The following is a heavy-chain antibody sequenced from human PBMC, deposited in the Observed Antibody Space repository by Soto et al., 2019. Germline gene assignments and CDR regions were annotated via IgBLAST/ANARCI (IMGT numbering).Heavy chain of an antibody. D-gene: IGHD3-3*01. V-gene: IGHV6-1*01. J-gene: IGHJ6*02. Sequence: PSQTLSLTCAISGDSVSSNSAAWNWIRQSPSRGLEWLGRTYYRSKWYNDYAVSVKSRITINPDTSKNQFSLQLNSVTPEDTAVYYCARDLPWGLKVVTXFGVVIGKGMDVWGQGTTVTVSS. CDR1: GDSVSSNSAA. CDR2: TYYRSKWYN. CDR3: ARDLPWGLKVVTXFGVVIGKGMDV.